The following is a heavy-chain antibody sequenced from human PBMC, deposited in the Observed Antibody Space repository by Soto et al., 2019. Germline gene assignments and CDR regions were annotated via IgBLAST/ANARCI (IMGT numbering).Heavy chain of an antibody. CDR3: VHSRCGGDCLQSYSSHFYYGLDV. CDR1: GFSLNTGGLG. D-gene: IGHD2-21*02. J-gene: IGHJ6*02. Sequence: QITLKESGPTLVKPTQTLTLTCTFSGFSLNTGGLGVGWIRQPPGKALEWLALIYWDYDKRYNPSLESRLTITRDTSKNQEVLTMTNMDPVDAGTYYCVHSRCGGDCLQSYSSHFYYGLDVWGPGTTVTVSS. CDR2: IYWDYDK. V-gene: IGHV2-5*02.